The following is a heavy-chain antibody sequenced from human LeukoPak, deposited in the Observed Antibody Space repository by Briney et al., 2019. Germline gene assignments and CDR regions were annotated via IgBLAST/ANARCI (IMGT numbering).Heavy chain of an antibody. J-gene: IGHJ5*02. CDR3: GRFGYVSAVDT. CDR1: GFAFSSYW. Sequence: GGSLRLSCGASGFAFSSYWMMWLRRAPGKRLEFVANIEPAGSATYYADSVKGRFTISRDNTKNLLYLQMNSLTAEDSAVYHCGRFGYVSAVDTWGQGALVTVSS. CDR2: IEPAGSAT. V-gene: IGHV3-7*01. D-gene: IGHD2-15*01.